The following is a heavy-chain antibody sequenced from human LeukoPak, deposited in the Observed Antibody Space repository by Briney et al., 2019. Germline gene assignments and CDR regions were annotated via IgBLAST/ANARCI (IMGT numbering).Heavy chain of an antibody. CDR3: ARHDSTGNYFHY. D-gene: IGHD3-22*01. CDR2: IYYSGST. V-gene: IGHV4-59*01. CDR1: GGSISSYY. J-gene: IGHJ4*02. Sequence: PSETLSLTCTVSGGSISSYYWSWIRQPPGKGLEWIGYIYYSGSTHYNPSLKSRVTISLDTSKNQFSLQLNSVTAADTAVYYCARHDSTGNYFHYWGQGTLVTVSS.